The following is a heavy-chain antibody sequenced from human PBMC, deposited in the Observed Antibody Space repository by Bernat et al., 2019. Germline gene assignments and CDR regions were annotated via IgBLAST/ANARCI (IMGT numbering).Heavy chain of an antibody. CDR3: ARHEDRGSYSFWYFDL. D-gene: IGHD1-26*01. CDR1: VGSISSSSYY. CDR2: IYYSGRT. Sequence: QLQLQESGPGLVKPSETLSLTCTVSVGSISSSSYYWGWIRQPPGKGLEWIGSIYYSGRTYYNPSLKSRVTISIDTSRNQFSLKLSSVTAADTAVYYCARHEDRGSYSFWYFDLWGRGTLVTVSS. V-gene: IGHV4-39*01. J-gene: IGHJ2*01.